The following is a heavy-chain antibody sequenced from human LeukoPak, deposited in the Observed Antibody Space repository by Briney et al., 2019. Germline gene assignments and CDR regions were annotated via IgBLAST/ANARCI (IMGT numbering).Heavy chain of an antibody. CDR3: AKGAHSYHGSGSYPDH. Sequence: GGSLRLSCAASGFAFSSYSMHWVRQAPGKGLEWVALILYDGSNKYYADSVKGRFTISRDNSKNTHYLQMDSLRAEDTAIYYCAKGAHSYHGSGSYPDHWGQGTLVTVSS. CDR2: ILYDGSNK. J-gene: IGHJ4*02. V-gene: IGHV3-30-3*01. CDR1: GFAFSSYS. D-gene: IGHD3-10*01.